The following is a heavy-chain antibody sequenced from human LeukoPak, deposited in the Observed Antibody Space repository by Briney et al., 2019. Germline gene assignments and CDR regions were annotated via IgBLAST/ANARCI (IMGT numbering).Heavy chain of an antibody. CDR3: ARTITTYQNWFDP. J-gene: IGHJ5*02. D-gene: IGHD5-24*01. V-gene: IGHV4-59*06. CDR2: IYYSGST. Sequence: PSETLSLTCTVSGGSISSYYWSWIRQPPGKGLEWIGYIYYSGSTYYNPSLKSRVTISVDTSKNQFSLKLSSVTAADTAVYYCARTITTYQNWFDPWGQGTLVAVSS. CDR1: GGSISSYY.